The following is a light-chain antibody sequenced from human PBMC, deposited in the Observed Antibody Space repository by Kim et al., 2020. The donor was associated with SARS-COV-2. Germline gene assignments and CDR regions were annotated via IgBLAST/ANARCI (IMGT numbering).Light chain of an antibody. J-gene: IGKJ4*01. Sequence: DIQMTQSPSSLSASVGDRVTITCRASQGISNSLAWYQQKPGKAPKLLLYAASRLESGVPSRFSGSGSGTDYTLTISSLQPEDFATYYCQQYYSTPPKLTFGGGTKVDIK. V-gene: IGKV1-NL1*01. CDR3: QQYYSTPPKLT. CDR2: AAS. CDR1: QGISNS.